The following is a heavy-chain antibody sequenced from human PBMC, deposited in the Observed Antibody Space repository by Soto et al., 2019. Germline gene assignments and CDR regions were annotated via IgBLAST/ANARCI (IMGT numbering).Heavy chain of an antibody. V-gene: IGHV3-15*01. J-gene: IGHJ3*02. Sequence: GGSLRLSCAASGFTFSNAWMSWVRQAPGKGLEWVGRIKSKTDGGTTDYAAPVKGRFTISRDDSKNTLYLQMNSLKTEDTAVYYCTTSFTMVETDAFDIWGQGTMVTVSS. CDR3: TTSFTMVETDAFDI. D-gene: IGHD3-10*01. CDR1: GFTFSNAW. CDR2: IKSKTDGGTT.